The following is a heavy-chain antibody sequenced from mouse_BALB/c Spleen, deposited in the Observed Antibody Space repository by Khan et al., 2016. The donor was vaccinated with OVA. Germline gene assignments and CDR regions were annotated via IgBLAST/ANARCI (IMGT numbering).Heavy chain of an antibody. D-gene: IGHD2-4*01. CDR3: VKERYDYYTRFAY. CDR1: GFTFNMNA. V-gene: IGHV10S3*01. Sequence: EVQLVETGGGLVQPKGSLKLSCAASGFTFNMNAMNWVRQAPGKGLEWVARIRSKSNNYATYYADSVQVRFTISSDDSQSMLYLQMNNLKTEDTAMYNCVKERYDYYTRFAYWGQGTLVTVSA. CDR2: IRSKSNNYAT. J-gene: IGHJ3*01.